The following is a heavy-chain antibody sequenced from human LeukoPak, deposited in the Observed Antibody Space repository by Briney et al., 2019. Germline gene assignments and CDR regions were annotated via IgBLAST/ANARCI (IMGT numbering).Heavy chain of an antibody. J-gene: IGHJ3*02. V-gene: IGHV1-24*01. CDR3: ARDGPDSSSWEGAFDI. CDR2: FDPEDGET. D-gene: IGHD6-13*01. Sequence: ASVKVSCKVSGYTLTELSMHWVRQAPGKGLEWMGGFDPEDGETIYAQKFQGRVTMTEDTSTDTAYMELSSLRSEDTAVYYCARDGPDSSSWEGAFDIWGQGTMVTVSS. CDR1: GYTLTELS.